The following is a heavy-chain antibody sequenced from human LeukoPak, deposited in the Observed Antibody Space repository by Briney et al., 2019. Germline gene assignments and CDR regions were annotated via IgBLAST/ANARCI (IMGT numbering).Heavy chain of an antibody. D-gene: IGHD1-26*01. CDR2: ISSSSYI. V-gene: IGHV3-21*01. J-gene: IGHJ4*02. CDR1: GFTFSSYS. CDR3: ARAPTSYSGSYYFDY. Sequence: GGSLRLSCAASGFTFSSYSMNWVRQAPGKGLEWVSSISSSSYIYYADSVKGRFTISRDNAKNSLYLQMNSLRAEDTAVYYCARAPTSYSGSYYFDYWGQGTLVTVSS.